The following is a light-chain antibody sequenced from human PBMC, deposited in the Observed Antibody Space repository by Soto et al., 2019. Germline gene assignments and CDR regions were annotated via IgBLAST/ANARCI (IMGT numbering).Light chain of an antibody. Sequence: EIVLTQSPAPLSLSPVERATLSCRASQNVGSRYLSWYQQKPGQAPRILIYGTSNRATGIPDRFSGSGSGTDFSLTISSLEPGALAVYHCQQYGSSPRTFGKGTKVDIK. CDR3: QQYGSSPRT. V-gene: IGKV3-20*01. CDR1: QNVGSRY. J-gene: IGKJ1*01. CDR2: GTS.